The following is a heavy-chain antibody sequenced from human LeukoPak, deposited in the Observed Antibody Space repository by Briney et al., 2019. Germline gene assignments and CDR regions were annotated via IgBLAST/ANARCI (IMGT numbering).Heavy chain of an antibody. D-gene: IGHD6-25*01. Sequence: GGSLRLSCAACGFTFEDYAMHWVRQAPGKGPEWVSSIRWNSGNVACADSVRGRFTISRDNAKNSLYLEMNSLRAEDKALYYCVKDLRKKLEPHYSRDLGSGYFDSWGQGTLVPVSA. J-gene: IGHJ4*02. CDR1: GFTFEDYA. V-gene: IGHV3-9*01. CDR2: IRWNSGNV. CDR3: VKDLRKKLEPHYSRDLGSGYFDS.